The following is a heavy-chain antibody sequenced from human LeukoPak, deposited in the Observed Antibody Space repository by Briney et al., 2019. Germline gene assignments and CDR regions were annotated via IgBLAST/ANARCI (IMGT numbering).Heavy chain of an antibody. Sequence: ASVKVSCKASGYTFTSYGISWVRQAPGQGLEWMGWISAYNGNTNYAQKLQGRVTMTTDTPTSTAYMELRSLRSDDTAVYYCARDLEPHYYDSSGGIWGQGTMVTVSS. D-gene: IGHD3-22*01. CDR3: ARDLEPHYYDSSGGI. CDR2: ISAYNGNT. J-gene: IGHJ3*02. CDR1: GYTFTSYG. V-gene: IGHV1-18*01.